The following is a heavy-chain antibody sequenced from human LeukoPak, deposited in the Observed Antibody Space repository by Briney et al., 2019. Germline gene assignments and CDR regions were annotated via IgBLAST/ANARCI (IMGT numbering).Heavy chain of an antibody. CDR1: GFTFSNFA. J-gene: IGHJ4*02. Sequence: GSLRLSSAASGFTFSNFAMSWVRQAPGKGLEWVSAISGSGGDTYYADSVKGRFTISRDNAKSTLYLQMNSLRAEDTALYYCAKDTLLLLYWGQGTLVTVSS. D-gene: IGHD3-22*01. V-gene: IGHV3-23*01. CDR2: ISGSGGDT. CDR3: AKDTLLLLY.